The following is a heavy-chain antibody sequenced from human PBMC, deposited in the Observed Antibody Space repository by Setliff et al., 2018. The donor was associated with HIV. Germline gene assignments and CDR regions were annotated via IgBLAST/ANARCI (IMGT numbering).Heavy chain of an antibody. CDR2: ISWNSGSI. J-gene: IGHJ3*02. Sequence: GGSLRLSCAASGFTFDDYSMHWVRQAPGKGLEWVSGISWNSGSIGYADSVKGRFTISRDNAKNSLYLQMNSLRSEDTALYYCAKDSGGCWGAFDIWGQGTTVTVSS. CDR1: GFTFDDYS. D-gene: IGHD3-16*01. V-gene: IGHV3-9*01. CDR3: AKDSGGCWGAFDI.